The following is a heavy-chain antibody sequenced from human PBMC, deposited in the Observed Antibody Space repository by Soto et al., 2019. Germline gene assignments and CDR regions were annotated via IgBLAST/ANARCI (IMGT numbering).Heavy chain of an antibody. CDR2: INHSGST. CDR1: GGSFSGYY. J-gene: IGHJ4*02. V-gene: IGHV4-34*01. CDR3: ARGRRYYDSSGYHHPFDY. D-gene: IGHD3-22*01. Sequence: SETLSLTCAVYGGSFSGYYWSWIRQPPGKGLEWIGEINHSGSTNYNPSLKSRVTISVDTSKNQFSLKLSSVTAADTAVYYCARGRRYYDSSGYHHPFDYWGQGALVTVSS.